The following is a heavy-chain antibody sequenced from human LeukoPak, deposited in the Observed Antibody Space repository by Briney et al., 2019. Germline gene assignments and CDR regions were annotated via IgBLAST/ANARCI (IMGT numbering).Heavy chain of an antibody. CDR2: IRQDGSEK. CDR3: ARDRAGREYYDFWSGQTGYFDY. D-gene: IGHD3-3*01. CDR1: GFTFSSYW. J-gene: IGHJ4*02. V-gene: IGHV3-7*01. Sequence: GGSLRLSCAASGFTFSSYWMSWVRQAPGKGLEWVANIRQDGSEKYYVDSVKGRFTISRDNAKNSLYLQMNSLRAEDTAVYYCARDRAGREYYDFWSGQTGYFDYWGQGTLVTVSS.